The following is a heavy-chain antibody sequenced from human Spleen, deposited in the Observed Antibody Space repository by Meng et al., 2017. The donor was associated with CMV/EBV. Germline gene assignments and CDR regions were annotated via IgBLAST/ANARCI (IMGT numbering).Heavy chain of an antibody. Sequence: SLAWAVSGVSFTSYSWTWIRQFPGKGLEWIGEINQGGGPNYSPSLKSRVSISMDASKNQFSLKLMSVTAADTAVYYCARVVGGGWFDPWGQGTLVTVSS. CDR1: GVSFTSYS. CDR3: ARVVGGGWFDP. CDR2: INQGGGP. V-gene: IGHV4-34*01. D-gene: IGHD3-16*01. J-gene: IGHJ5*02.